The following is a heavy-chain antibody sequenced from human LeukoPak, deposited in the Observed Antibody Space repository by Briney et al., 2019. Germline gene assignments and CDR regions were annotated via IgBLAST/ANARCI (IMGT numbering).Heavy chain of an antibody. CDR2: IIPIFGTA. CDR3: ARDDQGYFDY. CDR1: GGTFSSYA. Sequence: GASVKVSCKASGGTFSSYAISWVRQAPGQGLGWMGGIIPIFGTANYAQKFQGRVTITADKSTSTAYMELSSLRSEDTAVYYCARDDQGYFDYWGQGTLVTVSS. J-gene: IGHJ4*02. D-gene: IGHD2-2*01. V-gene: IGHV1-69*06.